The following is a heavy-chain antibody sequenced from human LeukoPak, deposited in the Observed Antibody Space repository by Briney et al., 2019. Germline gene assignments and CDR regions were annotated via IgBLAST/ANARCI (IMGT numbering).Heavy chain of an antibody. Sequence: PGGSLRLSCAASGFTFSSYEMNWVRQAPGKGLEWVSYISGSGTTIYYADSVKGRFTNSRDNAKNSLYLQMNSLRAEDTAVYFCARDRSSVTTWVDYWGQGTLVTVSS. CDR1: GFTFSSYE. CDR2: ISGSGTTI. D-gene: IGHD4-17*01. J-gene: IGHJ4*02. CDR3: ARDRSSVTTWVDY. V-gene: IGHV3-48*03.